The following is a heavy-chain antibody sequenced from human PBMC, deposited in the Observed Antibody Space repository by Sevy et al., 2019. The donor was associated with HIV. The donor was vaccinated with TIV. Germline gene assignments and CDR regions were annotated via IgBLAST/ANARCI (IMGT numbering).Heavy chain of an antibody. CDR1: GFTFSGHA. V-gene: IGHV3-23*01. J-gene: IGHJ4*02. CDR2: ISGSGGSP. Sequence: GGSLRLSCAVSGFTFSGHAMTWVRQAPGKGLEWVSNISGSGGSPHYADSVKGRFTISRDNSKNTLFLQMNTLRAEDTATYYCAKGLISVAGRDDYWGPGTLVTVSS. D-gene: IGHD6-19*01. CDR3: AKGLISVAGRDDY.